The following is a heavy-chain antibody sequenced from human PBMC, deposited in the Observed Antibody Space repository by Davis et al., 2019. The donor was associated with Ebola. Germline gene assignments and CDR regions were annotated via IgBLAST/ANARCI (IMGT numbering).Heavy chain of an antibody. CDR3: ARDRWLAFWYFDL. V-gene: IGHV3-23*01. CDR1: GFTFSSYA. CDR2: ISGSGDST. J-gene: IGHJ2*01. D-gene: IGHD6-19*01. Sequence: GESLKISCAASGFTFSSYAMNWVRQAPGKGLEWVSSISGSGDSTSYADSVKGRFTMSRDNSGNTLYLQMNSLRAEDTAVYYCARDRWLAFWYFDLWGRGTLVTVSS.